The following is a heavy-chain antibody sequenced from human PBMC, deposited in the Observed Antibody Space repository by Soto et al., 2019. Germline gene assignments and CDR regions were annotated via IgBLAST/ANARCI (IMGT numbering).Heavy chain of an antibody. CDR1: GYNFNSYT. Sequence: QVQLVQSGAEVKKPGASVKVSCKASGYNFNSYTISWVRQAPGQGLEWMGRISAYNGNTNYAQKLQGRVPMTTDTSTSTAYMELRSLRSDDTAVYHCARVVGARGHGFDPWGQGTLVTVSS. CDR2: ISAYNGNT. D-gene: IGHD1-26*01. CDR3: ARVVGARGHGFDP. V-gene: IGHV1-18*01. J-gene: IGHJ5*02.